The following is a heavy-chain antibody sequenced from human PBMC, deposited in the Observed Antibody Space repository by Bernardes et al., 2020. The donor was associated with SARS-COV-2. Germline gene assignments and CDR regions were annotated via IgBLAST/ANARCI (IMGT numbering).Heavy chain of an antibody. J-gene: IGHJ6*02. CDR1: GFTFSSYA. Sequence: GSLRLSCAASGFTFSSYAMHWVRQAPGKGLEWGAVISYDGSNKYYADSVKGRFTISRDNSKNTLYLQMNSLRAEDTAVYYCAGDQGGVGATRAYYYYGMDVWGQGTTVTVSS. V-gene: IGHV3-30-3*01. D-gene: IGHD1-26*01. CDR2: ISYDGSNK. CDR3: AGDQGGVGATRAYYYYGMDV.